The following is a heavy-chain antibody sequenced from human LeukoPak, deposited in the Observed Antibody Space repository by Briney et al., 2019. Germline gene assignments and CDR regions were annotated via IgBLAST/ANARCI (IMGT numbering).Heavy chain of an antibody. CDR1: GFTFSSYG. CDR3: AKKSRGSGSYYGDY. V-gene: IGHV3-23*01. CDR2: ISGSGGST. D-gene: IGHD3-10*01. Sequence: GGSLGLSCAASGFTFSSYGMSWVRQAPGKGLEWVSAISGSGGSTYYADSVKGRFTISRDNSKNTLYLQMNSLRAEDTAVYYCAKKSRGSGSYYGDYWGQGILVTVSS. J-gene: IGHJ4*02.